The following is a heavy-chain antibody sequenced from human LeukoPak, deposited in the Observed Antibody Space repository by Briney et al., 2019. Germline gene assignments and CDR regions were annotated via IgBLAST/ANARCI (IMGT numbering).Heavy chain of an antibody. CDR2: INQDGSEK. D-gene: IGHD6-19*01. CDR3: ASGYTSGA. V-gene: IGHV3-7*05. Sequence: GGSLRLSCAASGFTFSKAWMSWVRQAPGKGLEWVANINQDGSEKNYVDSVKGRFTISRDNAKNSLYLQMNSLRAEDTAVYYCASGYTSGAWGQGTLVTVSS. J-gene: IGHJ3*01. CDR1: GFTFSKAW.